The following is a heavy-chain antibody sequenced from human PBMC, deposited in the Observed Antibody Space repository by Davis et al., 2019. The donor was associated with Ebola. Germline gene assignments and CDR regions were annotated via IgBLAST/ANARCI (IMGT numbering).Heavy chain of an antibody. V-gene: IGHV3-30*18. CDR2: ISYDGSNK. D-gene: IGHD2-2*01. CDR1: GFTFSSYG. J-gene: IGHJ4*02. CDR3: ANRPNTLYCSSTSCYDH. Sequence: GESLKISCAASGFTFSSYGMHWVRQAPGKGLEWVAVISYDGSNKYYADSVKGRFTISRDNSKNTLYLQMNSLRAEDTAVYYCANRPNTLYCSSTSCYDHWGQGTLVTVSS.